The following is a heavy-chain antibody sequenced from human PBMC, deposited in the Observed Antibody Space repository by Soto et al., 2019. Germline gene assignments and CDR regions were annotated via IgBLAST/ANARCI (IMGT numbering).Heavy chain of an antibody. Sequence: SVKVSCKASGGTFSSYAISWVRQAPGQGLEWMGGIIPIFGTANYAQKFQGRVTITADKSTSTAYMELSSLRSEDTAVYYCAREVVVPAVTYYYYYGMDVWGQGTTVTVS. J-gene: IGHJ6*02. D-gene: IGHD2-2*01. CDR1: GGTFSSYA. V-gene: IGHV1-69*06. CDR2: IIPIFGTA. CDR3: AREVVVPAVTYYYYYGMDV.